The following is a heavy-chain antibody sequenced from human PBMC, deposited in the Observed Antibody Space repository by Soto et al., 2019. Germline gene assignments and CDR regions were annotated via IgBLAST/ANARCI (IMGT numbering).Heavy chain of an antibody. D-gene: IGHD1-26*01. CDR3: ANRPLKFSGSYFYY. CDR2: ISDSGGST. J-gene: IGHJ4*02. V-gene: IGHV3-23*01. Sequence: GGSLRLSCAASGFTFSTYAMSWVRQAPGKGLEWVSTISDSGGSTYYADSVKGRFTISRDNSKNTLYLQMNSLRAEDTAVYYCANRPLKFSGSYFYYWGQGTLVTVSS. CDR1: GFTFSTYA.